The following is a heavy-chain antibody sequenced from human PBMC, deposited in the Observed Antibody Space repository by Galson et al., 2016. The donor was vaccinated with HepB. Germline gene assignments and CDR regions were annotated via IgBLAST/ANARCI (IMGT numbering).Heavy chain of an antibody. CDR1: GGSVISDNYY. Sequence: SETLSLTCTVSGGSVISDNYYWSWIRQPPGKGLEWIGFIQYSGNTNCNPSLRGRVTISIDTSENQFSLKVNSVTAADTAVYYCARDQNGSYLAYWGLGALVAVSS. CDR3: ARDQNGSYLAY. V-gene: IGHV4-61*01. J-gene: IGHJ4*02. CDR2: IQYSGNT. D-gene: IGHD1-26*01.